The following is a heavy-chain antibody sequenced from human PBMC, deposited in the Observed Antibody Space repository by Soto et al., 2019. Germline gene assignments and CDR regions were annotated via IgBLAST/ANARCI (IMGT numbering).Heavy chain of an antibody. V-gene: IGHV4-31*03. CDR2: IYYSGST. J-gene: IGHJ4*02. CDR3: ARDSGYYPIFFDY. CDR1: GGSISSGGYY. D-gene: IGHD3-22*01. Sequence: PSETLSLTCTVSGGSISSGGYYWSWIRQHPGKGLEWIGYIYYSGSTYYNPSLKSRVTISVDTSKNQFSLKLSSVTAADTAVYYCARDSGYYPIFFDYWGQGTLVTVSS.